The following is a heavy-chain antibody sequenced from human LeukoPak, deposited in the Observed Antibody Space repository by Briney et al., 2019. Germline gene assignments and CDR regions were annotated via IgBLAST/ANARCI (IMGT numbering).Heavy chain of an antibody. D-gene: IGHD3-10*01. Sequence: SETLSLTCTVSGGSISSGGYYWSWTRQHPGKGLEWIGYIYYSGNTYYNPSLKSRVTISVDTSKNQFSLKLSSVTAADTAVYYCARADYYGSGSADYWGQGTLVTVSS. V-gene: IGHV4-31*03. J-gene: IGHJ4*02. CDR2: IYYSGNT. CDR3: ARADYYGSGSADY. CDR1: GGSISSGGYY.